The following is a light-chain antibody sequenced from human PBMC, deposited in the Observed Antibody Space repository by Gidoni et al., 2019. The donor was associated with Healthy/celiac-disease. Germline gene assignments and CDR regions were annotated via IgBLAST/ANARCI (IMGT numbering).Light chain of an antibody. V-gene: IGKV1-5*03. Sequence: DIQMTQSPSTLSASVGDRVTITWRASQSISSWLAWYQQKTGKAPKLLIYKASSLESGVPSRISGRGSGTEFTLTISSLQSDDFATYYCQQYNSYPLTFGGGTKVEIK. J-gene: IGKJ4*01. CDR1: QSISSW. CDR3: QQYNSYPLT. CDR2: KAS.